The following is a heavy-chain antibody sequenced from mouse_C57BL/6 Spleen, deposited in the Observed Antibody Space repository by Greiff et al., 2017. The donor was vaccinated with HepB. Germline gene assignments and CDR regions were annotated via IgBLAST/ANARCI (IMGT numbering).Heavy chain of an antibody. J-gene: IGHJ3*01. CDR1: GYAFSSSW. Sequence: VQLKESGPELVKPGASVKISCKASGYAFSSSWMNWVKQRPGKGLEWIGRIYPGDGDTNYNGKFKGKATLTADKSSSTAYMQLSSLTSEDSAVYFCAYDYDKGFAYWGQGTLVTVSA. CDR3: AYDYDKGFAY. V-gene: IGHV1-82*01. D-gene: IGHD2-4*01. CDR2: IYPGDGDT.